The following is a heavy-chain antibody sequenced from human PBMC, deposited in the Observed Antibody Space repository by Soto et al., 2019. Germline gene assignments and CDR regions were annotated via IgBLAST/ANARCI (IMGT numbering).Heavy chain of an antibody. J-gene: IGHJ4*02. V-gene: IGHV1-8*01. Sequence: ASVKVSCKASGYTFTSYDINWVRQATGQGLEWMGWMNPTSGNTGYAQKFQGRVTMTRNTSISTAYMELSSLRSEDTAVYYCARPGYCTNGVCLYYLNYWAQGTLVTVSS. CDR2: MNPTSGNT. CDR1: GYTFTSYD. CDR3: ARPGYCTNGVCLYYLNY. D-gene: IGHD2-8*01.